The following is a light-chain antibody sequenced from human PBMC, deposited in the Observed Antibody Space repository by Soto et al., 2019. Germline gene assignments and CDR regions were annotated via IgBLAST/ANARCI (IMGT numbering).Light chain of an antibody. Sequence: QSALTQPASVSGSPGQSITISCTGSNSDVGAYNYVSWYQQHPGKAPKLIIYEVNNRPSGVSYRFSGSKSGNTASLTISGLQAEAVADYYCASYTVSHTRVFGGGTKLTVL. J-gene: IGLJ3*02. CDR1: NSDVGAYNY. V-gene: IGLV2-14*01. CDR3: ASYTVSHTRV. CDR2: EVN.